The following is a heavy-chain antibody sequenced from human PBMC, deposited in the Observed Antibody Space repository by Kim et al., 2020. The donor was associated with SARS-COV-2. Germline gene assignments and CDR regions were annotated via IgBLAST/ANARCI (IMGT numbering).Heavy chain of an antibody. D-gene: IGHD6-19*01. CDR2: IIPIFGTA. V-gene: IGHV1-69*13. J-gene: IGHJ4*02. CDR3: AAGTLVAGSWGGIPFDY. Sequence: SVKVSCKASGGTFSSYAISWVRQAPGQGLEWMGGIIPIFGTANYAQKFQGRVTITADESTSTAYMELSSLRSEDTAVYYCAAGTLVAGSWGGIPFDYWGQGTLVTVSS. CDR1: GGTFSSYA.